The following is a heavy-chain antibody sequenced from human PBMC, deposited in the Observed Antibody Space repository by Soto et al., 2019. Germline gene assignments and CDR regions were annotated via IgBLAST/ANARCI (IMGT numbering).Heavy chain of an antibody. J-gene: IGHJ4*02. CDR1: GFTFSIYA. CDR2: ISYDGTKT. Sequence: QVQLVESGGGVVQPGRSLRVSCAASGFTFSIYAMHWVRQAPGTGLEWLAVISYDGTKTYYAYSVKGRFTISRDNSKNTVYLQMNSLRDEDTAVYYCEKDRGPRRQGLIDPFDYWGQGTLVTVSP. D-gene: IGHD3-10*01. CDR3: EKDRGPRRQGLIDPFDY. V-gene: IGHV3-30*18.